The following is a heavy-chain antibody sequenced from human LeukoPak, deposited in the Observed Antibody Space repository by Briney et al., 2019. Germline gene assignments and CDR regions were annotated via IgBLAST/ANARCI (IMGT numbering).Heavy chain of an antibody. CDR1: GGSFSGYY. D-gene: IGHD2-15*01. J-gene: IGHJ4*02. V-gene: IGHV4-34*01. CDR2: INHSGST. CDR3: ASAARGGRKQFDY. Sequence: PSETLSLTCAVYGGSFSGYYWSWIRQPPGKGLEWIREINHSGSTNYNPSLKSRVTISVDTSKNQFSLKLSSVTAADTAVYYCASAARGGRKQFDYWGQGTLVTVSS.